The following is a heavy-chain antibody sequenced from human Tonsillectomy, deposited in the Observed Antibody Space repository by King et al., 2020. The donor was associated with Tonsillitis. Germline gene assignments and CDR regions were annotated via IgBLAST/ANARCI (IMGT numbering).Heavy chain of an antibody. CDR1: GFTFSNYA. V-gene: IGHV3-30*04. D-gene: IGHD1-26*01. Sequence: VQLVESGGGVVQPGGSLRLSCAASGFTFSNYAMNWVRQAPGTGLEWVAVISYDGSRKYYADSVKGRFTISRDNSKNTLDLQMNSLRTEDTAMYYCAGTDSGSHSVSAEGGGGYWGQGTLVIVSS. CDR2: ISYDGSRK. J-gene: IGHJ4*02. CDR3: AGTDSGSHSVSAEGGGGY.